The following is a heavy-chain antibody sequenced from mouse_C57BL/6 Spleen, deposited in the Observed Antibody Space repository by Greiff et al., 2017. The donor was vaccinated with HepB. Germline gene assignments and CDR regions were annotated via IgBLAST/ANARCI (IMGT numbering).Heavy chain of an antibody. Sequence: VQLQQSGPELVKPGASVKISCKASGYSFTGYYMPWVKQSHGNILDWIGYIYPYNGVSSYNQKFKGKATLTVDKSSSTAYMELRSLTSEDSAVYDCARVYGSSYDYAMDYWGQGTSVTVSS. D-gene: IGHD1-1*01. CDR1: GYSFTGYY. CDR2: IYPYNGVS. J-gene: IGHJ4*01. V-gene: IGHV1-31*01. CDR3: ARVYGSSYDYAMDY.